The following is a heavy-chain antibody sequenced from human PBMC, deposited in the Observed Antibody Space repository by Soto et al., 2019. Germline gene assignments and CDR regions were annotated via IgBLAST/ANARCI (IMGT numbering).Heavy chain of an antibody. CDR3: SVYRESSARHIEF. D-gene: IGHD3-22*01. J-gene: IGHJ4*02. V-gene: IGHV3-15*07. CDR2: IKGEANGGTT. CDR1: GLSFRNAW. Sequence: EVKLVESGGGLVKPGGSLRLSCAASGLSFRNAWMKWVRPAAGKGLEWVGRIKGEANGGTTDHAAAVKGRFIISSDDSKNMLFLQMVCLITVFSAVYFWSVYRESSARHIEFWRQGTL.